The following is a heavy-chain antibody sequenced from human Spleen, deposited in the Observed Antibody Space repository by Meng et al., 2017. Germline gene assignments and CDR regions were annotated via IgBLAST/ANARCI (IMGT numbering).Heavy chain of an antibody. CDR2: INHSGST. Sequence: QGHFQRWGDGLLKPSETLSLTCAVYGGSFSGYYWGWIRQSPGKGLEWIGEINHSGSTNYNPSLESRATISVDTSQNNLSLKLSSVTAADSAVYYCARGPTTMAHDFDYWGQGTLVTVSS. D-gene: IGHD4-11*01. CDR1: GGSFSGYY. V-gene: IGHV4-34*01. J-gene: IGHJ4*02. CDR3: ARGPTTMAHDFDY.